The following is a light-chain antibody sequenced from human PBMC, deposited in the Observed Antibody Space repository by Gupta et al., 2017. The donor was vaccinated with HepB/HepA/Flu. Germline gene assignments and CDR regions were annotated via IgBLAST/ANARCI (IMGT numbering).Light chain of an antibody. J-gene: IGLJ3*02. CDR2: GNS. CDR3: QSEDSSRSGWV. Sequence: VTTTSTGSSSIIGGGDYVHWYHPLPAAPPNLLIYGNSSRPSGVPDRFSGSKSATSASLTITGLQAEDEADYYCQSEDSSRSGWVFGGGTKLTVL. V-gene: IGLV1-40*01. CDR1: SSIIGGGDY.